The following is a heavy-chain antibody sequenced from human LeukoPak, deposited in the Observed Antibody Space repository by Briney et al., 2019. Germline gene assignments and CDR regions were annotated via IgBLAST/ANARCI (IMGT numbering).Heavy chain of an antibody. CDR3: AGEYCSGGSCRQGFDY. Sequence: ASVKVSCKASGYTFTDYYMHWVRQAPGQGLEWMGWINPNSGDTNHAQNFQGRVTLTRDTSISTAYMELSSRRSDDSAVYYCAGEYCSGGSCRQGFDYWGQGTLVTVSS. J-gene: IGHJ4*02. V-gene: IGHV1-2*02. CDR2: INPNSGDT. D-gene: IGHD2-15*01. CDR1: GYTFTDYY.